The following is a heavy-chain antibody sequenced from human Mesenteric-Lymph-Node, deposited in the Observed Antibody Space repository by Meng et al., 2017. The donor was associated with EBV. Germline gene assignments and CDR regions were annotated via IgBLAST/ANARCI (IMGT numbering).Heavy chain of an antibody. CDR2: INTNTGKP. J-gene: IGHJ5*02. CDR3: ARGSNWFDR. Sequence: QVQLVESGVELKKPGASAKVSCKASGYIFTSDAINWVRQTPGHGLEWMGWINTNTGKPMYAQGFTGRFVFSLDNPINTAYLQINSLQTDDTAVYYCARGSNWFDRWGQGTLVTVSS. CDR1: GYIFTSDA. V-gene: IGHV7-4-1*02.